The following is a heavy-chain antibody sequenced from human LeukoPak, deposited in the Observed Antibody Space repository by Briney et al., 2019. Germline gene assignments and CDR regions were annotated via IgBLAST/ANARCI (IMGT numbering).Heavy chain of an antibody. D-gene: IGHD3-10*01. CDR3: ASDQVMVRRALRLRVLDY. CDR2: INPNSGGT. Sequence: ASVKVSCKASGYTFTGYYMHWVRQAPGQGLEWMGRINPNSGGTNYAQKFQGRVTMTRDTSINTAYMELSRLRSDDTAVYYCASDQVMVRRALRLRVLDYWGQGTLVTVSS. CDR1: GYTFTGYY. J-gene: IGHJ4*02. V-gene: IGHV1-2*06.